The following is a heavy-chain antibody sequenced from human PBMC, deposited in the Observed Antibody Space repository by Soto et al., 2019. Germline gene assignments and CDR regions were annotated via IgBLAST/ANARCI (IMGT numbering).Heavy chain of an antibody. V-gene: IGHV1-3*01. CDR1: GYTFTSYA. D-gene: IGHD2-2*01. Sequence: SVKVSCKASGYTFTSYAMHWVRQAPGQRLEWMGWINAGNGNTKYSQKFQGRVTITRDTSASTAYMELSSLRSEDTAVYYCARSYQLRQDYYYYGMDVWGQGTTVTVSS. J-gene: IGHJ6*02. CDR3: ARSYQLRQDYYYYGMDV. CDR2: INAGNGNT.